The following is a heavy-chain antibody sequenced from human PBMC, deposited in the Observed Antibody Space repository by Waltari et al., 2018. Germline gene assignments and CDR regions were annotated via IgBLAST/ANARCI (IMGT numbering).Heavy chain of an antibody. Sequence: QVQLQESGPGLVKPSQTLSLTCTVSGGSISSGGYYWSWIRQPPGKGLEWIVYIYYSGSTYYNPSLKSRVTISVDTSKNQFSLKLSSVTAADTAVYYCARGVLRFLEWFSWFDPWGQGTLVTVSS. CDR2: IYYSGST. J-gene: IGHJ5*02. CDR1: GGSISSGGYY. CDR3: ARGVLRFLEWFSWFDP. V-gene: IGHV4-31*03. D-gene: IGHD3-3*01.